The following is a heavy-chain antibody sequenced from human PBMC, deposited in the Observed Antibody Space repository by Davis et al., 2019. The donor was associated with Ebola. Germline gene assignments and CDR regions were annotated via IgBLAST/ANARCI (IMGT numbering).Heavy chain of an antibody. CDR1: GFTFSSYG. CDR3: AKDMGTQIAARPFDYYYYGMDV. J-gene: IGHJ6*02. CDR2: IWYDGSNK. Sequence: GGSLRLSCAASGFTFSSYGMHWVRQAPGKGLEWVAVIWYDGSNKHYADSVKGRFTISRDNAKNSLYLQMNSLRAEDTALYYCAKDMGTQIAARPFDYYYYGMDVWGQGTTVTVSS. V-gene: IGHV3-33*03. D-gene: IGHD6-6*01.